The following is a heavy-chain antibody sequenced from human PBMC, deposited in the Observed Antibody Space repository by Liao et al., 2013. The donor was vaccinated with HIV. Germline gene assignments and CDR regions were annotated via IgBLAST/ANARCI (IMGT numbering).Heavy chain of an antibody. J-gene: IGHJ1*01. CDR3: ASAKGLVEL. V-gene: IGHV4-4*07. CDR1: GGSISSYY. CDR2: ISRSGNT. Sequence: QLQLQESGPGVVKPSETLSLICTVSGGSISSYYWSWIRQSAGKGLEWIGEISRSGNTNYRPSLKGRVAISLDMSKNQFSLNLTSVTAADTATYYCASAKGLVELWGQGTLVTVSS.